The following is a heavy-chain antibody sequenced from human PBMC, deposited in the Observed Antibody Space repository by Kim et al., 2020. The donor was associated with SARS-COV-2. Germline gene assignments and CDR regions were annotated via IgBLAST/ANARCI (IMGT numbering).Heavy chain of an antibody. D-gene: IGHD3-3*01. CDR1: GFTFSSYW. Sequence: GGSLRLSCAASGFTFSSYWMHWVRQAPGKGLVWVSRINSDGSSTNYADSVKGRFTISRDNAKNTLYLQMNSLRAEDTAVYYCARVFGRYYFDYWGQGTLGTVSS. CDR2: INSDGSST. V-gene: IGHV3-74*01. CDR3: ARVFGRYYFDY. J-gene: IGHJ4*02.